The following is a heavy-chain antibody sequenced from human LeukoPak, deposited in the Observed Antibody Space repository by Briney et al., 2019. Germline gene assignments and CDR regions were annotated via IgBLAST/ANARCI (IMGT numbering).Heavy chain of an antibody. D-gene: IGHD1-1*01. CDR2: IIPILGIA. CDR3: ARGIAGTNPFDY. V-gene: IGHV1-69*04. J-gene: IGHJ4*02. CDR1: GGTFSSYA. Sequence: ASVKVSCKASGGTFSSYAISWVRQAPGQGLEWMGRIIPILGIANYAQKFRGRVTITADKSTSTAYMELSSLRSEDTAVYYCARGIAGTNPFDYWGQGTLVTVSS.